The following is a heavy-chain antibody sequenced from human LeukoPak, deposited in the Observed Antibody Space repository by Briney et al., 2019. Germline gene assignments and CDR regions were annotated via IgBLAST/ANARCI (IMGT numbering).Heavy chain of an antibody. CDR1: GFTFSNTW. CDR2: IKSKIDGGTI. Sequence: GGSLRLSCAASGFTFSNTWMSWVRQAPGKGLEWVGQIKSKIDGGTIDYAAPVEGRFTISRDDSKNTLYLQMNSLKTEDTAVYYCTPRVDTAPFDYWGQGTLVTVSS. J-gene: IGHJ4*02. CDR3: TPRVDTAPFDY. D-gene: IGHD5-18*01. V-gene: IGHV3-15*05.